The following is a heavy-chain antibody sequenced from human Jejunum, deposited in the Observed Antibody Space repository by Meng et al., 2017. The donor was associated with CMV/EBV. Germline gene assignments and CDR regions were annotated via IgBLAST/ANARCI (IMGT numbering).Heavy chain of an antibody. CDR2: IYRGDDK. Sequence: TCHEARPTPLTPKQTLTLTCSFSGFSPSPSGGGVGWIRQPPGKALEWLALIYRGDDKRYSPSLNSKLTIAKDTSKNEVVLTLTNMGPIDTGTYYCAHFVGGYYPSRPDYWGQGTLVTVSS. V-gene: IGHV2-5*02. CDR3: AHFVGGYYPSRPDY. J-gene: IGHJ4*02. CDR1: GFSPSPSGGG. D-gene: IGHD1-26*01.